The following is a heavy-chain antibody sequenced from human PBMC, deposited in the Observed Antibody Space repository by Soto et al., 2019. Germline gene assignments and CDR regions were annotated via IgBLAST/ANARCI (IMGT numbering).Heavy chain of an antibody. CDR3: ARAGLGTTRVVWFDP. D-gene: IGHD1-7*01. J-gene: IGHJ5*02. V-gene: IGHV4-34*01. Sequence: SETLSLTCAVYGGSFSGYYWSWIRQPPGKGLEWIGEINHSGSTNYNPSLKSRVTISVDTSKNQFSLKLSSVTAADTAVYYCARAGLGTTRVVWFDPWGQGTLVTVSS. CDR1: GGSFSGYY. CDR2: INHSGST.